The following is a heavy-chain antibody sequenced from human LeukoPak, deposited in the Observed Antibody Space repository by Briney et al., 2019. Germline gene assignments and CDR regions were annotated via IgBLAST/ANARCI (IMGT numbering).Heavy chain of an antibody. D-gene: IGHD3-22*01. CDR1: GYTFTGYY. Sequence: ASVKVSCKASGYTFTGYYIHWVRQAPGQGLEWMGWINPNSGGTNSAQKFQGRVTMTGDMSINTVYMELSRLTSDDTAVYYCARPSFSSSYSRSVKNWFDPWGQGTLVTVSS. CDR2: INPNSGGT. J-gene: IGHJ5*02. CDR3: ARPSFSSSYSRSVKNWFDP. V-gene: IGHV1-2*02.